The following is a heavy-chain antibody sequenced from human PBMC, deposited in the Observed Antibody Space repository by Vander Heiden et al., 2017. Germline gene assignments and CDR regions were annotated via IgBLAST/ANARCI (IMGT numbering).Heavy chain of an antibody. CDR2: ISDSESGDST. Sequence: EVQLLESGGGLVQPGGSLRLSCADSGFTFGSYGMGWVRQAPGKGLKWVSRISDSESGDSTYYADSVKGRFTISRDNSRNTLYLQMNSLRAEDTAVYYCAKDWARFLEWPGPHFDYWGQGILVTVSS. J-gene: IGHJ4*02. CDR3: AKDWARFLEWPGPHFDY. D-gene: IGHD3-3*01. CDR1: GFTFGSYG. V-gene: IGHV3-23*01.